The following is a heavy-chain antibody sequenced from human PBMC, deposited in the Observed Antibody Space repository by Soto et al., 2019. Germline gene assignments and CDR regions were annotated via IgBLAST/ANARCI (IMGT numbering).Heavy chain of an antibody. CDR2: INHSGST. Sequence: PSETLSLTCAVYGGSFSGYYWSWIRQPPGKGLEWIGEINHSGSTNYNPSLKSRVTISVDTSKNQFSLKLSSVTAADTAVYYCARGTRYCSSTSCYYDYYYYMDVWGKGTTVT. D-gene: IGHD2-2*01. V-gene: IGHV4-34*01. CDR3: ARGTRYCSSTSCYYDYYYYMDV. CDR1: GGSFSGYY. J-gene: IGHJ6*03.